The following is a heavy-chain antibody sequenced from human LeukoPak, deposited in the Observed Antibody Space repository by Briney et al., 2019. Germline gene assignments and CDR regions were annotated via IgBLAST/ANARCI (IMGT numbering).Heavy chain of an antibody. D-gene: IGHD3-22*01. V-gene: IGHV1-69*04. J-gene: IGHJ6*02. CDR1: GVTFSSYA. CDR3: ASPRVSSGYYGMDV. CDR2: IIPILGIA. Sequence: SVKVSCKASGVTFSSYAISWVRQAPGQGLEWMGRIIPILGIANYAQKFQGRVTITADKSTSTAYMELSSLRSEDTAVYYCASPRVSSGYYGMDVWGQGTTVTVSS.